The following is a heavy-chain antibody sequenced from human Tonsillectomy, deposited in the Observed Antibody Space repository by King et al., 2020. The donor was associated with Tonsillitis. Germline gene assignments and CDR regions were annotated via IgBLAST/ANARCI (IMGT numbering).Heavy chain of an antibody. Sequence: VQLVESGAEVKKPGASVKVSCKASGYTFTSYYIHWVRQAPGQGLEWMGIINPSGVSTSYAQKFQGRVTMTRYTSTSTVYMELGRRRSEDTAVYYCASGTATYYFDYWGQGTLVTVSS. J-gene: IGHJ4*02. CDR1: GYTFTSYY. D-gene: IGHD5-18*01. CDR2: INPSGVST. V-gene: IGHV1-46*03. CDR3: ASGTATYYFDY.